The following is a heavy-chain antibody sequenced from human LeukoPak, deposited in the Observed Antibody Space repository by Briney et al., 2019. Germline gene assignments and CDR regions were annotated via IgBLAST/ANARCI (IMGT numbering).Heavy chain of an antibody. Sequence: SECLSPTCAVDGGSFSGYYWSWISQPPGKGLEWIGEITHSGSTNYNPSLKSRVTISVDTSKNQFSLKLSSVTAADTAVYYCARPTTVTTTAFDIWGQGTMVTVSS. J-gene: IGHJ3*02. CDR1: GGSFSGYY. V-gene: IGHV4-34*01. CDR3: ARPTTVTTTAFDI. D-gene: IGHD4-11*01. CDR2: ITHSGST.